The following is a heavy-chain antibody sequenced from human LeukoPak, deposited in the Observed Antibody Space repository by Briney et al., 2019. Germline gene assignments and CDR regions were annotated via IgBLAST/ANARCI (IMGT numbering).Heavy chain of an antibody. CDR2: INERGDIT. D-gene: IGHD3-9*01. J-gene: IGHJ4*02. Sequence: GGSLRLSCVASAFTFSKHPMSWVRRAPGNGLELVSAINERGDITKYADSVMRRFTISRDNSKNTLYLQMNSPRAGDTAVYYCARGDDISPGRVLEYWGRGTLVTVSS. CDR3: ARGDDISPGRVLEY. V-gene: IGHV3-23*01. CDR1: AFTFSKHP.